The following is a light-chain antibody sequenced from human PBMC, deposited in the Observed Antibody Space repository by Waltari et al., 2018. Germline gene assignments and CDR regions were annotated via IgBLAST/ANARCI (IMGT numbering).Light chain of an antibody. V-gene: IGKV3-11*01. J-gene: IGKJ2*01. CDR2: DAA. Sequence: ENVLTQSPATLSLSPGEAATLSCRASQNVGNSLAWYQHQHGQAPRLLIYDAANRASGIPARFSGGGSGTDFTLTISSLEPDDFAVYYCQQRSNWHTFGQGTRLEIK. CDR3: QQRSNWHT. CDR1: QNVGNS.